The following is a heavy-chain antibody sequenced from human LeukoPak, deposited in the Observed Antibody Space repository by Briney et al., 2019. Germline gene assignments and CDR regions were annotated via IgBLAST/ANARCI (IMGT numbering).Heavy chain of an antibody. V-gene: IGHV3-23*01. Sequence: GGSLRLSCTASGFIFSNYAMSWVRQAPGKGLEWVSEVRGSGGDTYYADSVKGRFTISRDNSKKMLYLQMSSLRAEDTAVYYCANLGANTRISGDYWGQGTLVAVSS. CDR3: ANLGANTRISGDY. D-gene: IGHD1-14*01. J-gene: IGHJ4*02. CDR2: VRGSGGDT. CDR1: GFIFSNYA.